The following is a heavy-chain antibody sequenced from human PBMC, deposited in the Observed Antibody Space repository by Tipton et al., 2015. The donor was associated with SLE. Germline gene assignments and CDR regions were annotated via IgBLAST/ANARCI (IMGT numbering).Heavy chain of an antibody. D-gene: IGHD1-26*01. Sequence: TLSLTCAVSGYSISSGYYWGWIRQPPGKGLEWIGSIYHSGSTYYNPSLKSRVTISVDTSKNQFSLKLSSVTAADTAVYYCARQHVVGATVDYWGQGTLVTVSS. V-gene: IGHV4-38-2*01. J-gene: IGHJ4*02. CDR3: ARQHVVGATVDY. CDR2: IYHSGST. CDR1: GYSISSGYY.